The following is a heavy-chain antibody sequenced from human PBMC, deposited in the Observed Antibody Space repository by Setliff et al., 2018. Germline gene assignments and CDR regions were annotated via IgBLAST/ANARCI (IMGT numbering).Heavy chain of an antibody. D-gene: IGHD1-26*01. Sequence: ASVKVSCKASGYIFTSYGFSWVRQAPGQGLEWMGWISTYNGKTNYAQKFQGRVTMTTDTSTSTAYMELRSLTSEDTAVYYCAREGVHTRSSTDYHYYMDVWGRGTTVTVSS. J-gene: IGHJ6*03. CDR3: AREGVHTRSSTDYHYYMDV. CDR1: GYIFTSYG. V-gene: IGHV1-18*01. CDR2: ISTYNGKT.